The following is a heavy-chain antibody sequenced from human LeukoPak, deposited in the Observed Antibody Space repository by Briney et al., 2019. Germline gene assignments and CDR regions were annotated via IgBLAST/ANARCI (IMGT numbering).Heavy chain of an antibody. J-gene: IGHJ3*02. CDR1: GGSISSGGYY. Sequence: SQTLSLTCTVSGGSISSGGYYWSWIRQHPGKGLEWIGYIYYSGSTYYNPSLKSRVTISVDTSKNQFSLKLSSVTAADTAVYYCAKATPASVVPAAMSSRYAFDIWGQGTMVTVSS. CDR2: IYYSGST. V-gene: IGHV4-31*03. D-gene: IGHD2-2*01. CDR3: AKATPASVVPAAMSSRYAFDI.